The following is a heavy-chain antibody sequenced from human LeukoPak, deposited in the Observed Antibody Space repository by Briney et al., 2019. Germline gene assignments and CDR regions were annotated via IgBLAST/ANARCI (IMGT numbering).Heavy chain of an antibody. CDR2: MNPKTGRT. V-gene: IGHV1-8*01. CDR3: VTGVPWD. D-gene: IGHD1-26*01. J-gene: IGHJ4*02. CDR1: GNTFTTYD. Sequence: ASVKVSCKASGNTFTTYDFNWVRQAPGQGFEWMGWMNPKTGRTGFAQKFRGRFTMTGNISISTAYLEVTNLRSEDTALYYCVTGVPWDWGQGSLIIVSS.